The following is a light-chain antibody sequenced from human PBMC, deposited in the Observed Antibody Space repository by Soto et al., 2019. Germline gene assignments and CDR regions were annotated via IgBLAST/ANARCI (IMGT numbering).Light chain of an antibody. V-gene: IGLV3-21*02. CDR3: QVWDGSSDHYV. Sequence: SYELTQPPSLSVAPGQTARITCGGDNIGSDSVHWYQQKPGQAPLLVVYDDSGRPSGIPERFSGFSYGNTATLTISRVEAGDDADYYCQVWDGSSDHYVFGSGTKVTV. CDR1: NIGSDS. J-gene: IGLJ1*01. CDR2: DDS.